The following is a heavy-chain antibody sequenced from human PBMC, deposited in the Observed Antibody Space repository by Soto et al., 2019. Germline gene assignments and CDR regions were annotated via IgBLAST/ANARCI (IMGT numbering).Heavy chain of an antibody. D-gene: IGHD2-15*01. J-gene: IGHJ4*01. Sequence: HPVGSLRLSCSVSGFTFSNYAMHWVRQAPGKGLEYVSGITSDGDSTWHADSVKDRFTISRDNSKNTLFLQMSSLRVEDTAIYFCVKGNQLLRYYFEFWGPGTLVTVSS. CDR1: GFTFSNYA. CDR2: ITSDGDST. V-gene: IGHV3-64D*06. CDR3: VKGNQLLRYYFEF.